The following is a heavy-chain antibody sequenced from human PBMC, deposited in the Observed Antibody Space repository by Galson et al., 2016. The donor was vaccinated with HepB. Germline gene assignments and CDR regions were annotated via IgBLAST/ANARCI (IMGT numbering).Heavy chain of an antibody. J-gene: IGHJ5*02. CDR3: ARSARKIEIGYSSRHNWFDP. V-gene: IGHV1-2*02. Sequence: SVKVSCKASGYTFTDYNIYWVRQAPGQGPEWMGWINPYSGGTNYAQRFQGRVIMTRDTSFNTAYMELTRLRPDDTAIYYCARSARKIEIGYSSRHNWFDPWGQGALVIVSS. CDR1: GYTFTDYN. CDR2: INPYSGGT. D-gene: IGHD5-12*01.